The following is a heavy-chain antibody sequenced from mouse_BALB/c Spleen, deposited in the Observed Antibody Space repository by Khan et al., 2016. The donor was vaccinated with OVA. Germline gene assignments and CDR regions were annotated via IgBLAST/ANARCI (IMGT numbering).Heavy chain of an antibody. CDR1: GYSITSSYV. J-gene: IGHJ2*01. CDR2: ISYSGCT. D-gene: IGHD2-10*02. V-gene: IGHV3-2*02. Sequence: EVELVESGPGLVRPSQSLYLTCTVTGYSITSSYVWNWKQQFAGDQVELMDYISYSGCTNYNPSLKSRISFTRDTSKNPFFLQLNSVTTEDTATDDWARTSSIKYWGQGTTLTVSS. CDR3: ARTSSIKY.